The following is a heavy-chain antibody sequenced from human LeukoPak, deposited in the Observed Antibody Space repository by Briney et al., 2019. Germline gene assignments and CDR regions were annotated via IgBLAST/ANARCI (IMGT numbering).Heavy chain of an antibody. D-gene: IGHD2-2*01. CDR3: ARTDQEKRTSHYPRTFDY. Sequence: SGPTLVKPTQTLTLTCTFSGFSLSTSGVGVGWIRQPPGKALEWLALIYWDDDKRYSPSLKSRLTITKDTSKNQVVLTMTNMDPVDTATYYCARTDQEKRTSHYPRTFDYWGQGTLVTVSS. CDR2: IYWDDDK. CDR1: GFSLSTSGVG. V-gene: IGHV2-5*02. J-gene: IGHJ4*02.